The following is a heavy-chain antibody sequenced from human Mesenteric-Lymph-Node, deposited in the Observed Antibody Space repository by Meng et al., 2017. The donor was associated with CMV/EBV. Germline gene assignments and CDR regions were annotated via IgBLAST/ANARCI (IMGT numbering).Heavy chain of an antibody. CDR1: GGSISSGGYS. Sequence: VSGGSISSGGYSWSWIRQPPGKGLEWIGYIYYSGSTNYNPSLKSRVTISVDTSKNQFSLKLSSVTAADTAVYYCARGGSIPIIYFDLWGRGTLVTVSS. CDR2: IYYSGST. D-gene: IGHD1-26*01. CDR3: ARGGSIPIIYFDL. J-gene: IGHJ2*01. V-gene: IGHV4-61*08.